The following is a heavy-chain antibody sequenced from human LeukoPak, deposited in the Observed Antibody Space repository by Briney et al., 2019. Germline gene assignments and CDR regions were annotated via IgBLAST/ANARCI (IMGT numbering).Heavy chain of an antibody. CDR1: GFTFSSYA. Sequence: PGGSLRLSCAASGFTFSSYAMHWVRQAPGKGLEWVAVISYDGSNKYYADSVKGRFTISRDNSKNTLYLQMNSLRAEDTAVYYCAKYPTISYLRLDYYFDYWGQGTLVTVSS. CDR2: ISYDGSNK. D-gene: IGHD1-26*01. J-gene: IGHJ4*02. V-gene: IGHV3-30-3*02. CDR3: AKYPTISYLRLDYYFDY.